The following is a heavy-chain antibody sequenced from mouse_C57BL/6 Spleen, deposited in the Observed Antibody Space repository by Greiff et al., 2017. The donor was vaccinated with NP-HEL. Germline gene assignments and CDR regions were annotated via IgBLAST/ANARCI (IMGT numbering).Heavy chain of an antibody. D-gene: IGHD1-1*01. Sequence: QVQLQQPGAELVKPGASVKLSCKASGYTFTSYWMHWVKQRPGQGLEWIGMINPNSGSTNYNEKFKSKATLTVDTSSPPAYMPLSSLTSEDSAVYYCARTDYYGNFFDYWGQGTTLTVSS. CDR3: ARTDYYGNFFDY. CDR1: GYTFTSYW. J-gene: IGHJ2*01. CDR2: INPNSGST. V-gene: IGHV1-64*01.